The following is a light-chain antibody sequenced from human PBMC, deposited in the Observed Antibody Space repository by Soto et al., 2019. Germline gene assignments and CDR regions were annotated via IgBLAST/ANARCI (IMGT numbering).Light chain of an antibody. Sequence: QMTPATFTLSGSVRDRVTITFLASQTISSWLAWYQQKPGKAPKLLIYKASTLKSGVPSRFSGSGSGTEFTLTISSLQPDDFATYYCQHYNSYSEAFGQGTKVDIK. J-gene: IGKJ1*01. CDR1: QTISSW. CDR2: KAS. CDR3: QHYNSYSEA. V-gene: IGKV1-5*03.